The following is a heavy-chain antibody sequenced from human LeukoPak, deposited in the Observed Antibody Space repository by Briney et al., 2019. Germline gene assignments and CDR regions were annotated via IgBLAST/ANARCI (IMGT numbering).Heavy chain of an antibody. Sequence: TSETLSLTCTVSGGSISSYYWSWIRQPPGKGLEWMGYIYYSGTTNYNPSLKSRVTISVDTSKNQFSLKLSSVTAADTAVYYCARHQGYDYDRSGYYAMDYWGQGTLVTVSS. CDR1: GGSISSYY. CDR2: IYYSGTT. J-gene: IGHJ4*02. CDR3: ARHQGYDYDRSGYYAMDY. D-gene: IGHD3-22*01. V-gene: IGHV4-59*08.